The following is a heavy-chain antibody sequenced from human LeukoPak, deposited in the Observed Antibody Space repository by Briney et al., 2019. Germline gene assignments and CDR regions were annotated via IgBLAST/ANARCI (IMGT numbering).Heavy chain of an antibody. CDR1: GYTFTGYY. V-gene: IGHV1-2*02. Sequence: ASVKVSCKASGYTFTGYYMHWVRQAPGQGLEWMGWINPNSGGTNYAQKFQGRVTMTEDTSTDTAYMELSSLRSEDTAVYYCATNDGPLAVAGNFDYWGQGTLVTVSS. D-gene: IGHD6-19*01. CDR2: INPNSGGT. CDR3: ATNDGPLAVAGNFDY. J-gene: IGHJ4*02.